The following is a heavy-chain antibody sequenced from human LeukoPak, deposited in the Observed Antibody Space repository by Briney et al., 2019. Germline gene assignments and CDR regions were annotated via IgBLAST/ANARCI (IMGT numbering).Heavy chain of an antibody. CDR3: ARDRVTTGYYYYGMDV. V-gene: IGHV7-4-1*02. J-gene: IGHJ6*02. D-gene: IGHD4-17*01. CDR2: INTNTGNP. CDR1: GYTFTSYA. Sequence: ASVKVSCKASGYTFTSYAMNWVRQAPGQGLEWMGWINTNTGNPTYAQGFTGRFVFSLDTSVSTAYLQISSLKAEDTAVYYYARDRVTTGYYYYGMDVWGQGTTVTVSS.